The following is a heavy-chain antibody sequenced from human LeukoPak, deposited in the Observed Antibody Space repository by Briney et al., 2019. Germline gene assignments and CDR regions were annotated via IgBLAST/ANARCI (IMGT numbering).Heavy chain of an antibody. J-gene: IGHJ4*02. Sequence: GGSLRLSCAASGFTFSSYGMSWVRQAPGKGLEWVSAISGSGGSTYYADSVKGRFTISRDNSKNTLYLQMNSLRAEDTAVYYCAKDTYSITMIVVATYYFDYWGQGTLVTVSS. D-gene: IGHD3-22*01. CDR3: AKDTYSITMIVVATYYFDY. CDR2: ISGSGGST. V-gene: IGHV3-23*01. CDR1: GFTFSSYG.